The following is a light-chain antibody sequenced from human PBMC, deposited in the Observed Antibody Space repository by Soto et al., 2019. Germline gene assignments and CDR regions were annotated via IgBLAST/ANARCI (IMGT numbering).Light chain of an antibody. J-gene: IGLJ2*01. CDR3: SSYTSGSTLVV. CDR2: DVS. V-gene: IGLV2-14*01. CDR1: SSDVGGYNY. Sequence: QSALTQPASVSGSPGQSITISCTGTSSDVGGYNYVSWYQQHPGKAPKLMIYDVSNRHSGVSNRVSGSKSGNTASLTISGLQSEAEADYYCSSYTSGSTLVVFGGGTQLTVL.